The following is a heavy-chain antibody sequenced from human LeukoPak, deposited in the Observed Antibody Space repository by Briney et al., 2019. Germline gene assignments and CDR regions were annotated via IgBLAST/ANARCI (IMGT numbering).Heavy chain of an antibody. CDR1: GFTFSSYA. V-gene: IGHV3-23*01. D-gene: IGHD2-2*01. J-gene: IGHJ4*02. CDR3: AKGFHCSSTSCYGRPFDF. Sequence: PGGSLRLSCAASGFTFSSYAMSWVRQAPGKGLEWVSAISGSGNSTYYADSVKGRFTISRDNSKNTLYLQMNSLTAEDTAVYYCAKGFHCSSTSCYGRPFDFWGQGTLVTVSS. CDR2: ISGSGNST.